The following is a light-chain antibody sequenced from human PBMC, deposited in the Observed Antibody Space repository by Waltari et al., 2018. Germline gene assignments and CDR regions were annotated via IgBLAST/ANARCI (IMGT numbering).Light chain of an antibody. Sequence: QSVLTQAPSVSGAPGHRAPLPCPGGDSSLAPFGFNRYLPPPGRVPKPLLSENTNRPEGVPDRFSGSKSVTSASLAIEGLQPEDEGDYYCQSYDNSLRGSLLFGGGTKVTV. CDR2: ENT. CDR1: DSSLAPFG. CDR3: QSYDNSLRGSLL. V-gene: IGLV1-40*01. J-gene: IGLJ3*02.